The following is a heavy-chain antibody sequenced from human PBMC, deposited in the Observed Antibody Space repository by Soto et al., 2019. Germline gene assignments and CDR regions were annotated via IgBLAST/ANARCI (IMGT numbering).Heavy chain of an antibody. D-gene: IGHD2-21*02. CDR3: ARDLWGYCGTDCYPLDV. CDR2: MYKTGST. J-gene: IGHJ6*02. V-gene: IGHV4-59*01. Sequence: QVQLQESGPGLVKPSETLSLTCTVSGGSISGYYWSWIRQAPGKGLEWIGYMYKTGSTVYNPSFKSRVTISVDTSKNQFSLKLNSVTAADTAVYYCARDLWGYCGTDCYPLDVWGQGTTVTVSS. CDR1: GGSISGYY.